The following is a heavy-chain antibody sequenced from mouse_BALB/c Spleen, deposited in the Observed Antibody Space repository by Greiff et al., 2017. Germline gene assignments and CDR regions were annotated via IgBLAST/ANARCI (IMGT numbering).Heavy chain of an antibody. CDR1: GFNIKDTY. CDR2: IDPANGNT. D-gene: IGHD2-10*02. CDR3: AREYGNYGFDY. Sequence: EVKLVESGAELVKPGASVKLSCTASGFNIKDTYMHWVKQRPEQGLEWIGRIDPANGNTKYDPKFQGKATITADTSSNTAYLQLSSLTSEDTAVYYCAREYGNYGFDYWGQGTTLTVSS. J-gene: IGHJ2*01. V-gene: IGHV14-3*02.